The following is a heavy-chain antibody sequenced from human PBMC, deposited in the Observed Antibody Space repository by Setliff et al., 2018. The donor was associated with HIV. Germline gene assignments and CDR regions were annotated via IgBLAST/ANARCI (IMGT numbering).Heavy chain of an antibody. Sequence: GASVKVSCKASGYTFTSYAMHWVRQAPGQRLEWMGWINPSGGSTSYAQKFQGRVTMTRDTSTSTVYMELSRLRSDDTAVYYCARDYYDSSGYIFFPGLPDYWGQGTLVTVSS. CDR1: GYTFTSYA. CDR3: ARDYYDSSGYIFFPGLPDY. V-gene: IGHV1-46*01. CDR2: INPSGGST. D-gene: IGHD3-22*01. J-gene: IGHJ4*02.